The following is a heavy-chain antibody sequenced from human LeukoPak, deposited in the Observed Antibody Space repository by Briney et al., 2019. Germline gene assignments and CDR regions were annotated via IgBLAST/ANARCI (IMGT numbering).Heavy chain of an antibody. J-gene: IGHJ4*02. CDR1: GGSISSGGYY. Sequence: TLSLTCTVSGGSISSGGYYWSWIRQHPGKGLEWIGYIYYSGSTYYTPSLKSRVTISVDTSKNQFSLKLSSVTAADTAVYYCARVAVAGQPFDYWGQGTLVTVSS. CDR3: ARVAVAGQPFDY. CDR2: IYYSGST. D-gene: IGHD6-19*01. V-gene: IGHV4-31*03.